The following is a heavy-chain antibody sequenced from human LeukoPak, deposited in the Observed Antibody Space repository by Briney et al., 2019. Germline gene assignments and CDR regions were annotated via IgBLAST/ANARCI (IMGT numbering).Heavy chain of an antibody. J-gene: IGHJ4*02. V-gene: IGHV3-33*01. D-gene: IGHD1-14*01. CDR1: GFAFGIYG. Sequence: GGSLRLSCAASGFAFGIYGMRWVRQAPGKGLEWVAFIWSDGTKEFYADSVKGRFTISRDNSNNTVYLHMNSLKAEDTALYYCVRDRNNNYFDYWGQGALLTVSS. CDR2: IWSDGTKE. CDR3: VRDRNNNYFDY.